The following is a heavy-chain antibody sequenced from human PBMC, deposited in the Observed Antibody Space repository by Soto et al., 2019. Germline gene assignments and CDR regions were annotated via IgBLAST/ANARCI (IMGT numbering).Heavy chain of an antibody. J-gene: IGHJ5*02. D-gene: IGHD6-6*01. CDR2: IYYSGST. CDR1: GGSISSGGYY. Sequence: PSETLSLTCTVSGGSISSGGYYWSWIRQHPGKGLEWIGYIYYSGSTYYNPSLKSRVTISVDTSKNQFSLKLSSVTAADTAVYYCARAFSSSSEGGDNCLDPWGQGSLVTVS. CDR3: ARAFSSSSEGGDNCLDP. V-gene: IGHV4-31*03.